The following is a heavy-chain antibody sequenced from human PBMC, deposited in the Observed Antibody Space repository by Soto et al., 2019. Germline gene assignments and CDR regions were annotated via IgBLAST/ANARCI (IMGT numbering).Heavy chain of an antibody. CDR3: ASEYGSGSYGYYYGMDV. D-gene: IGHD3-10*01. CDR1: GSTFNNYG. J-gene: IGHJ6*02. V-gene: IGHV3-23*01. Sequence: TGGSLRLSCAASGSTFNNYGMTWVRQAPGKGLEWVSGISSSGDTTYYADSVKGRLTISRDNSKNTLYLQMTSLRAEDTAVYYCASEYGSGSYGYYYGMDVWGQGTTVTVSS. CDR2: ISSSGDTT.